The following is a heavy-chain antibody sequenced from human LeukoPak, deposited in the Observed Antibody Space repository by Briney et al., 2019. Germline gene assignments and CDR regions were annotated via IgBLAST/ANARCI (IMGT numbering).Heavy chain of an antibody. Sequence: SETLSLTCTVSGGSISSSNYYWGWIRQPPGKELEWIGSIYYSGSTYYNPSLKSRVTISVDTSKNQFSLKLSSVTAADTAVYYCARRRIVATIDYWGQGTLVTVSS. J-gene: IGHJ4*02. V-gene: IGHV4-39*01. D-gene: IGHD5-12*01. CDR2: IYYSGST. CDR3: ARRRIVATIDY. CDR1: GGSISSSNYY.